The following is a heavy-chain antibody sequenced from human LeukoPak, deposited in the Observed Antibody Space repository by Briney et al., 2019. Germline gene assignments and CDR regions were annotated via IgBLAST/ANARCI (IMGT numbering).Heavy chain of an antibody. CDR3: ARPPYSSSWDPGWFDP. D-gene: IGHD6-13*01. CDR2: ISSTRDYT. J-gene: IGHJ5*02. V-gene: IGHV3-11*06. CDR1: GFTFSDYY. Sequence: GGSLRLSCAASGFTFSDYYMSWIGQSPGKGLEWVSYISSTRDYTDYADSVSGRFTISRDNAKNSLYLQMKSLRAEDTAVYYCARPPYSSSWDPGWFDPWGQGTLITVSS.